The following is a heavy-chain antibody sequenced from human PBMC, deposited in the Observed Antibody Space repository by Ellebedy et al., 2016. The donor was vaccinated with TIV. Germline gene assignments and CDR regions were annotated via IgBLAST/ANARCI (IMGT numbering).Heavy chain of an antibody. CDR2: IYSDGRT. V-gene: IGHV4-39*07. Sequence: SETLSLTXTVSGGSITSGSYYWGWIRQPPGKRLEWIASIYSDGRTIYNPSLNSRVTISVDTSKNQFSLNLNSVTAADTAVYYCAREGIEVAASLNGFDPWGQGTLVTVSS. CDR1: GGSITSGSYY. CDR3: AREGIEVAASLNGFDP. J-gene: IGHJ5*02. D-gene: IGHD6-19*01.